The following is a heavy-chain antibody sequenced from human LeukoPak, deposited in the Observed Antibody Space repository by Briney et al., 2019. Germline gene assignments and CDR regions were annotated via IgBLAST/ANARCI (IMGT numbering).Heavy chain of an antibody. CDR1: GFIFSSYW. CDR3: ARGPAFFDY. CDR2: IRHDVSEK. J-gene: IGHJ4*02. Sequence: GGSLRLSCAASGFIFSSYWMSWVHQAPGKGLEWVANIRHDVSEKHYVESVKGRFTISRDNAKNSLYLQMTSLRDEDTAVYYCARGPAFFDYWGQGTLVTVSS. V-gene: IGHV3-7*01.